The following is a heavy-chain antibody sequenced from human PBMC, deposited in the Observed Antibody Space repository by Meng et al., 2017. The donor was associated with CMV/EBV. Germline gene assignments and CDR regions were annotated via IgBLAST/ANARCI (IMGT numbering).Heavy chain of an antibody. D-gene: IGHD3-22*01. CDR1: GGSFSGYY. Sequence: GSLSLSCAVYGGSFSGYYWSWIRQPPGKGLEWIGEINHSGSTNYNPSLKSRVTISVDTSKNQFSLKLSSVTAADTAVYYCAREAADYYDSSGYYLWGQGTLVTVSS. V-gene: IGHV4-34*01. CDR3: AREAADYYDSSGYYL. CDR2: INHSGST. J-gene: IGHJ4*02.